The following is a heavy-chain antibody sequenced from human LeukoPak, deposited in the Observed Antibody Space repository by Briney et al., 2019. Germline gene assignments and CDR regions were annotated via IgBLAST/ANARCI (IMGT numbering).Heavy chain of an antibody. Sequence: ASVKVSCKASGYTFTGYYMHWVRQAPGQGLEWMGWINPNSGGTNYAQKFQGRVTMTRDTSISTAYMELSRLRSDDTAVYYCARYPGRFGAPSGWGQGTLVTVSS. CDR2: INPNSGGT. D-gene: IGHD3-10*01. CDR1: GYTFTGYY. J-gene: IGHJ4*02. CDR3: ARYPGRFGAPSG. V-gene: IGHV1-2*02.